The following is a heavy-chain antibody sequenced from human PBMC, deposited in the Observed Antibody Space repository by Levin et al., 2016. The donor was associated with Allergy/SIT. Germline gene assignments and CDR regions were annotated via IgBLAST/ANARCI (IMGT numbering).Heavy chain of an antibody. J-gene: IGHJ6*03. CDR2: ISSSSLI. CDR3: ARDGYYGGDYYMDV. Sequence: GESLKISCAASGFSFSDYSMNWVRQAPGKGLEWVSSISSSSLIDYVDSVKGRFTISRDNAKNSLYLQMNSLRAEDTAVYFCARDGYYGGDYYMDVWGKGTTVTVSS. V-gene: IGHV3-69-1*01. D-gene: IGHD3-10*01. CDR1: GFSFSDYS.